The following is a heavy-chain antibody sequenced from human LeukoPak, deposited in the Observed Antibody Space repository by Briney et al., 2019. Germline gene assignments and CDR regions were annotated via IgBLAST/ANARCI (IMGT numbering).Heavy chain of an antibody. D-gene: IGHD5-18*01. J-gene: IGHJ4*02. V-gene: IGHV3-7*01. CDR1: GFTFSDYY. Sequence: GGSLRLSCVASGFTFSDYYMSWIRQAPGKGLEWVANIKQDGSEKYYVDSVKGRFTISRDNAKNSLYLQMNSLRAEDTAVYYCARGGGYSYGFAYWGQGTLVTVSS. CDR3: ARGGGYSYGFAY. CDR2: IKQDGSEK.